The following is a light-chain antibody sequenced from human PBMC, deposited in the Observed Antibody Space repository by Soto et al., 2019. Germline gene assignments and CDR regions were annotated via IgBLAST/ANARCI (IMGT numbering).Light chain of an antibody. Sequence: EIVMTQSPATLSVSPGERATLSCRASQSVSSNLAGYQRKPAHAPRLLIFDASSSTTGILARFIGSGSGTAVTTIISSRQSEDVAVVFCWQYNNWPPHRTFGQGTKVEIK. CDR2: DAS. V-gene: IGKV3-15*01. CDR1: QSVSSN. J-gene: IGKJ1*01. CDR3: WQYNNWPPHRT.